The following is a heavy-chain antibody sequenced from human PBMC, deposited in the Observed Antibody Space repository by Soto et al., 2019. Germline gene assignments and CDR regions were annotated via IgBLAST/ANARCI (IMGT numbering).Heavy chain of an antibody. Sequence: ASVKVSCKASGYTFTSYAMHWVRQAPGQRLEWMGWINAGNGNTKYSQKFQGRVTITRDTSASTAYMELSSLRSEDTAVYYCARDYDILTGYYKSYYYYGMDVWGQGTTVTVSS. D-gene: IGHD3-9*01. J-gene: IGHJ6*02. V-gene: IGHV1-3*01. CDR1: GYTFTSYA. CDR3: ARDYDILTGYYKSYYYYGMDV. CDR2: INAGNGNT.